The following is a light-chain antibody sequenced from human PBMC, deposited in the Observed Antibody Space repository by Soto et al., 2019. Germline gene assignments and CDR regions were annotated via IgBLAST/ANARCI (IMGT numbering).Light chain of an antibody. CDR2: AAS. J-gene: IGKJ3*01. V-gene: IGKV1-39*01. CDR1: QSIGNF. Sequence: DIQMTQSPSSLSASIGDRVSITCRASQSIGNFLNWYQQKPGKVPKLLIYAASNLHSGVPSRFSGSGSATEFTLTISSLQLEDFAAYYCQQSYTSPAFTFGPGTRVNAK. CDR3: QQSYTSPAFT.